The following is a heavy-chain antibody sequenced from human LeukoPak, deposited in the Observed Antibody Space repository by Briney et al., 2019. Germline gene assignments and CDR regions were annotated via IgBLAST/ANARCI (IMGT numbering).Heavy chain of an antibody. V-gene: IGHV1-46*01. D-gene: IGHD2-21*01. CDR2: INPASGGT. J-gene: IGHJ5*02. CDR3: AKDSGGRFCSATTCHIEH. Sequence: GASVKVSCTASGYTLTRYSIHWVRQAPGEGLEWMGIINPASGGTTYSQKFQGRLTMTRGTSTSTVYMRLSSLRSSDTAFYYCAKDSGGRFCSATTCHIEHWGQGTLVTVSS. CDR1: GYTLTRYS.